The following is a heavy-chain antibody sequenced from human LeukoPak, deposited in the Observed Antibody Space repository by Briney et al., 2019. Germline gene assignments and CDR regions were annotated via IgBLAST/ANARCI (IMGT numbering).Heavy chain of an antibody. V-gene: IGHV3-30*18. J-gene: IGHJ4*02. CDR3: VKDRKYYFEH. CDR1: GFTFNMYG. Sequence: GGSLRLSCAASGFTFNMYGMHWVRQAPGKGLEWVAIVSFDGGNIYYADSVKGRFTISRDNSKNTVSLHMTSLTSDDTAVYYCVKDRKYYFEHWGRGTLVTVSS. CDR2: VSFDGGNI.